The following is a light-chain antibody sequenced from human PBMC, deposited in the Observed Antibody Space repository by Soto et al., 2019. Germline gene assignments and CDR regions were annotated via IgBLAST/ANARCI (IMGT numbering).Light chain of an antibody. CDR1: QTVSNN. CDR2: GAS. CDR3: QQYNTWPLT. J-gene: IGKJ1*01. V-gene: IGKV3-15*01. Sequence: EIVMTQSPATLSVSPGERATLSCGASQTVSNNLAWFQQKPGQAPRLLIYGASTRATGIPARFSGSGSGTDFTLTISSLQSEDLSVYYCQQYNTWPLTFGQGTKVEI.